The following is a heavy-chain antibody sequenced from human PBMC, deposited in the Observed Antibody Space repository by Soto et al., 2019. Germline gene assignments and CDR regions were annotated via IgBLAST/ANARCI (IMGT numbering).Heavy chain of an antibody. J-gene: IGHJ6*02. D-gene: IGHD6-19*01. CDR1: GFSFSSYS. Sequence: WGSLSLSCAASGFSFSSYSMHWVRQAPGKGLEWVAVISYDGSNKYYADSVKGRFTISRDNSKNTLYLQMNSLRAEDTAVYYCARDLRPNQQWLAQYYYYGMDVWGQGTTVTVSS. CDR3: ARDLRPNQQWLAQYYYYGMDV. V-gene: IGHV3-30-3*01. CDR2: ISYDGSNK.